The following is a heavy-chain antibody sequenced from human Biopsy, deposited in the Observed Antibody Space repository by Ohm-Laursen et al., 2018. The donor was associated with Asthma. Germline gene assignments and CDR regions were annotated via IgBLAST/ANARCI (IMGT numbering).Heavy chain of an antibody. CDR2: INPNSGGT. CDR1: GYTFTGYY. V-gene: IGHV1-2*06. CDR3: AREGITGTTAWFDP. J-gene: IGHJ5*02. D-gene: IGHD1-7*01. Sequence: SSVKVSCKSSGYTFTGYYMHWVRQAPGQGLEWMGRINPNSGGTNYAQKFQGRVTMTRDTSISTAYMELSRLRSDDTAAYYCAREGITGTTAWFDPWGQGTLVTVSS.